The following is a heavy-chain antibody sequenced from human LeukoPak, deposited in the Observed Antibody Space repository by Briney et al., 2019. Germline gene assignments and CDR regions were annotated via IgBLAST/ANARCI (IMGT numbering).Heavy chain of an antibody. V-gene: IGHV1-8*01. CDR3: ARGRRCSGGSPYSVWLY. CDR1: GYTFTSYH. CDR2: MNPNRGNT. D-gene: IGHD2-15*01. Sequence: GASVTVSCKASGYTFTSYHLNWVRQATGQGLAWMGWMNPNRGNTGYAQKFQGRVTMTRNTSISTAYMKLSSLRSEDTAVYYCARGRRCSGGSPYSVWLYWCQGALVTVSS. J-gene: IGHJ4*02.